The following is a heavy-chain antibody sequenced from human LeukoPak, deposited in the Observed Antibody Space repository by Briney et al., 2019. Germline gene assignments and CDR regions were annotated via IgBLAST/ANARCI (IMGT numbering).Heavy chain of an antibody. J-gene: IGHJ4*02. CDR1: GYAFTTYG. D-gene: IGHD3-22*01. CDR2: ISSSKGNT. Sequence: ASVKVSCRASGYAFTTYGFSWVRQAPGQGLEWMGGISSSKGNTNYAQDFLGRLTMTTDTSTTTAYMELRSLRSDDTAVYYCVRDEYYEVAYWGQGTLVTVSP. CDR3: VRDEYYEVAY. V-gene: IGHV1-18*01.